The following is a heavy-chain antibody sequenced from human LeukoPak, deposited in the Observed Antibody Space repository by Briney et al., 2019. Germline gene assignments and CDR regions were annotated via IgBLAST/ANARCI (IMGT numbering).Heavy chain of an antibody. J-gene: IGHJ4*02. CDR1: GFTFSSYS. CDR3: ASFGGSGWDFDY. CDR2: ISSSSSYI. Sequence: GGSLRPSCAASGFTFSSYSMNWVRQAPGKGLEWVSSISSSSSYIYYADSVKGRFTISRDNAKNSLYLQMNRLRAEDTAVYYCASFGGSGWDFDYWGQGTLVTVST. D-gene: IGHD6-19*01. V-gene: IGHV3-21*01.